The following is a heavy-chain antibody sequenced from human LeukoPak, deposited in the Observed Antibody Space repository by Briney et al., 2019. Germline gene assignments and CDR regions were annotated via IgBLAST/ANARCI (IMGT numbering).Heavy chain of an antibody. CDR1: GYSISSGYY. J-gene: IGHJ6*03. D-gene: IGHD2-21*01. CDR2: IYHSGST. V-gene: IGHV4-38-2*02. CDR3: DVFGPGYYYYYMDV. Sequence: PSETLSLTCTVSGYSISSGYYWGWIRQPPGKGLEWIGSIYHSGSTYYNPSLKSRVTISVDTSKNQFSLKLSSVTAADTAVYYCDVFGPGYYYYYMDVWGKGTTVTVSS.